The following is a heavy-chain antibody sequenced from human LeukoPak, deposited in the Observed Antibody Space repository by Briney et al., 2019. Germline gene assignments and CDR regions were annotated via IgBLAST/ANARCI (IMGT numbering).Heavy chain of an antibody. CDR3: ARDGDYDSSGYLFFDY. Sequence: GRSLRLSCAASGFTFSSYAMHWVRQAPGKGLEWVAVISYDGSNKYYADSVKGRFTISRDNSKNTLYLQMNSLRAEDTAVYYCARDGDYDSSGYLFFDYWGQGTLVTVSS. CDR2: ISYDGSNK. J-gene: IGHJ4*02. CDR1: GFTFSSYA. D-gene: IGHD3-22*01. V-gene: IGHV3-30-3*01.